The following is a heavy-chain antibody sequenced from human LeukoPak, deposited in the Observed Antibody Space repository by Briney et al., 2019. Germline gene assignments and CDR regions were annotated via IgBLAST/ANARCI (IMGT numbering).Heavy chain of an antibody. CDR2: INHSGST. J-gene: IGHJ4*02. CDR3: ARGKNYYDSSGYYDY. V-gene: IGHV4-34*01. Sequence: SETLSLTCAVYGGSFSGYCWSWIRQPPGKGLEWIGEINHSGSTNYNPSLKSRVTISVDTSKNQFSLKLSSVTAADTAVYYCARGKNYYDSSGYYDYWGQGTLVTVSS. D-gene: IGHD3-22*01. CDR1: GGSFSGYC.